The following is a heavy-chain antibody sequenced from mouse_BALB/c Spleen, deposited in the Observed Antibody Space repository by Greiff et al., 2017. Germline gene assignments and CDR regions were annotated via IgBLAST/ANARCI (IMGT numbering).Heavy chain of an antibody. D-gene: IGHD2-1*01. CDR2: ISDGGSYT. CDR1: GFTFSDYY. CDR3: ARARGNSFAY. Sequence: EVQRVESGGGLVKPGGSLKLSCAASGFTFSDYYMYWVRQTPEKRLEWVATISDGGSYTYYPDSVKGRFTISRDNAKNNLYLQMSSLKSEDTAMYYCARARGNSFAYWGQGTLVTVSA. V-gene: IGHV5-4*02. J-gene: IGHJ3*01.